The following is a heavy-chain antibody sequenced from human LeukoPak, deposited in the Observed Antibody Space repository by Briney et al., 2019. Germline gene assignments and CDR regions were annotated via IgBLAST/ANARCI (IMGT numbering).Heavy chain of an antibody. V-gene: IGHV3-30*03. D-gene: IGHD3-9*01. CDR3: ARDRYDIPDY. CDR2: ISYDGSNK. J-gene: IGHJ4*02. CDR1: GFTFSSYG. Sequence: GGSLRLSCAASGFTFSSYGMHWVRQAPGKGLEWVAVISYDGSNKYYADSVKGRFTTSRDNAKNSLYLQMNSLRAEDTAVYYCARDRYDIPDYWGQGTLVTVSS.